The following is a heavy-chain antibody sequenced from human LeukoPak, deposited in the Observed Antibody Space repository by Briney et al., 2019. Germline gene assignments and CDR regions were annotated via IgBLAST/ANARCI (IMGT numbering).Heavy chain of an antibody. V-gene: IGHV3-30*18. CDR1: GFTFSSYG. D-gene: IGHD2-2*01. CDR2: ISYDGSNK. Sequence: GGSLRLSCAASGFTFSSYGMHWVRQAPGKGLEWVAVISYDGSNKYYADSVKGRFTISRDNSKNTLYLQMNSLRAEDTAVYYCAKGGSRSSSTSFYYFDYWGQGTLVTVSS. J-gene: IGHJ4*02. CDR3: AKGGSRSSSTSFYYFDY.